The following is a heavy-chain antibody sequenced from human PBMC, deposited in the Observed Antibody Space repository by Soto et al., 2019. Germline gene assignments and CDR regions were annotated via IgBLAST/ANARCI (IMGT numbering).Heavy chain of an antibody. CDR2: IKQDGSEK. J-gene: IGHJ4*02. Sequence: EVQLVESGGGLVQPGGSLRLSCAASRFTFSSYWMSWVRQAPGKGLERVANIKQDGSEKYYVDSVKGRFTISRDNAKNSLYLQMNSLGAEDTAVYYCARSRVLDYWGQGALVTVSS. CDR3: ARSRVLDY. V-gene: IGHV3-7*03. CDR1: RFTFSSYW. D-gene: IGHD3-10*01.